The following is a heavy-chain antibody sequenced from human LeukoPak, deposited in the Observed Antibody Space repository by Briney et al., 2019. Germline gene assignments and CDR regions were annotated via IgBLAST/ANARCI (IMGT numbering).Heavy chain of an antibody. CDR1: GFTFSSYA. V-gene: IGHV3-72*01. J-gene: IGHJ5*02. CDR2: STSKAYSYST. CDR3: TRGLAATGFDP. D-gene: IGHD6-13*01. Sequence: RGSLRLSCAAPGFTFSSYAMSWVRQAPGKGLEWVGRSTSKAYSYSTEYAASVKGRFTISRDGSRNSVYLQMNSLKIEDTAVYYCTRGLAATGFDPWGQGTLVTVSS.